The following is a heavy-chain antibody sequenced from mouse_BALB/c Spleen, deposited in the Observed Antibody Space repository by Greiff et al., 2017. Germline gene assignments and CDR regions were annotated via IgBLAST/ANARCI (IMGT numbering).Heavy chain of an antibody. Sequence: VMLVESGPGLVAPSQSLSITCTVSGFSLTGYGVNWVRQPPGKGLEWLGMIWGDGSTDYNSALKSRLSISKDNSKSQVFLKMNSLQTDDTARYYCAREGDYDYDVGGYAMDYWGQGTSVTVSS. CDR2: IWGDGST. V-gene: IGHV2-6-7*01. CDR3: AREGDYDYDVGGYAMDY. CDR1: GFSLTGYG. D-gene: IGHD2-4*01. J-gene: IGHJ4*01.